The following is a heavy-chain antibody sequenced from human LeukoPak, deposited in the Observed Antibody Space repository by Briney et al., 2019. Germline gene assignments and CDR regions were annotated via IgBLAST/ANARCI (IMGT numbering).Heavy chain of an antibody. J-gene: IGHJ4*02. CDR2: IKLDGSEK. CDR1: GFTFSTYW. CDR3: ARDHEGVVGSPGGVDY. Sequence: PGGSLRLSCAASGFTFSTYWMIWARQPPGKGLEWVASIKLDGSEKYYVDSVKGPFTISRANAKTSLYLQLNRLRAQDTAFYYCARDHEGVVGSPGGVDYWGQGTLVTVSS. V-gene: IGHV3-7*01. D-gene: IGHD1-26*01.